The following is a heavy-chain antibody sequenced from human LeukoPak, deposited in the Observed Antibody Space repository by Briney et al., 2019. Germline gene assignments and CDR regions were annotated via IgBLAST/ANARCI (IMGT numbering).Heavy chain of an antibody. V-gene: IGHV1-18*01. Sequence: ASVKVSCNASGYTFTSYGISWVRQAPGQGLEWMGWISAYNGNTNYAQKLQGRVTMTTDTSTSTAYMELRSLRSDDTAVYYCARTYYYDSSGYYELDYWGQGTLVTVSS. CDR1: GYTFTSYG. CDR3: ARTYYYDSSGYYELDY. J-gene: IGHJ4*02. D-gene: IGHD3-22*01. CDR2: ISAYNGNT.